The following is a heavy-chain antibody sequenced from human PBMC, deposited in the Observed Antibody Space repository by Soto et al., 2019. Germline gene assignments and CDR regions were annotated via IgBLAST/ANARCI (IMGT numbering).Heavy chain of an antibody. V-gene: IGHV4-34*01. Sequence: QVQLQQWGAGLLKPSETLSLTCAVYGGSFSGYYWSWIRQPPGKGLEWIGEINHSGSTNYNPSLKSRVTISVDTSKNQFSLKLSSVTAADTAVYYCARATRSDTAMVTPTVTPEGPVAYWGQGTLVTVSS. CDR2: INHSGST. CDR1: GGSFSGYY. D-gene: IGHD5-18*01. CDR3: ARATRSDTAMVTPTVTPEGPVAY. J-gene: IGHJ4*02.